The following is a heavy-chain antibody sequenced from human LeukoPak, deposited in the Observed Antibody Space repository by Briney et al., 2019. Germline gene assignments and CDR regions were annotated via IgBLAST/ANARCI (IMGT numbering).Heavy chain of an antibody. Sequence: GGSLRLSCAASGFTFSDYNMRWIRQAPGKGLEWVSYISSSGSTIYYADSVKGRFTISRDNAKNSLYLQMNSLRAEDTAVYYCARVSGGYDLYYYYYYYMDVWGKGTTVTVSS. CDR2: ISSSGSTI. V-gene: IGHV3-11*01. D-gene: IGHD5-12*01. CDR3: ARVSGGYDLYYYYYYYMDV. CDR1: GFTFSDYN. J-gene: IGHJ6*03.